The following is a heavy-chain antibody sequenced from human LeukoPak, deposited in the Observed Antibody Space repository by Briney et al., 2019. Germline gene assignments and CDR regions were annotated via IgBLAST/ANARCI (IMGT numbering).Heavy chain of an antibody. V-gene: IGHV3-30*02. D-gene: IGHD1-26*01. J-gene: IGHJ6*03. Sequence: PGGSLRLSCAASGFTFSNFGMHWVRQAPGKGLEWVAFIRYDGSNKYYADSVKGRFTISRDNSKNTLYLQMSSLRGEDTAVYYCAKDGDTMSGTYYYDMDVWGKGTTVTIS. CDR2: IRYDGSNK. CDR3: AKDGDTMSGTYYYDMDV. CDR1: GFTFSNFG.